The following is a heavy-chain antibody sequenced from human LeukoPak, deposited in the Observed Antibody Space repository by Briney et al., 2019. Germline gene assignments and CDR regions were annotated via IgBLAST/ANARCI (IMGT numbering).Heavy chain of an antibody. V-gene: IGHV3-13*01. CDR3: ARGPPRGKYYYMDV. CDR2: IGTASDT. CDR1: GFTFSSFD. J-gene: IGHJ6*03. D-gene: IGHD1-1*01. Sequence: QPGGSLTLSCAASGFTFSSFDMHWVRQPTGEGLEWVSTIGTASDTYYPGSVEGRFTLSRDNAKNSLYLQMNSLTAGDTAVYYCARGPPRGKYYYMDVWGKGTTVTVSS.